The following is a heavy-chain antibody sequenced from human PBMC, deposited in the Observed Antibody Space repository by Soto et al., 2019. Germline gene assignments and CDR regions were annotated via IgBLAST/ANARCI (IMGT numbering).Heavy chain of an antibody. J-gene: IGHJ5*02. CDR2: MSYDESQK. CDR1: GFTFRNYG. V-gene: IGHV3-30*03. CDR3: ARAYAGNWFDP. Sequence: QVLLVESGGGVVQPGRSLRLSCTASGFTFRNYGMHWVRQAPGKGLEWVAVMSYDESQKYYVDSVKGRFTISGDNSKNTLYLQMNSLRDEDTAVYYCARAYAGNWFDPWGQGTLVTVSS. D-gene: IGHD3-16*01.